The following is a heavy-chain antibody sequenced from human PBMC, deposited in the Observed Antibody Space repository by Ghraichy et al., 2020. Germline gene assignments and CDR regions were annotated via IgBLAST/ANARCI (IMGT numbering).Heavy chain of an antibody. CDR2: INHSGST. Sequence: SETLSLTCAVYGGSFSGYYWSWIRQPPGKGLEWIGEINHSGSTNYNPSLKSRVTISVDTSKNQFSLKLSSVTAADTAVYYCARGQGGGYSGYDFDYWGQGTLVTVSS. V-gene: IGHV4-34*01. CDR3: ARGQGGGYSGYDFDY. CDR1: GGSFSGYY. D-gene: IGHD5-12*01. J-gene: IGHJ4*02.